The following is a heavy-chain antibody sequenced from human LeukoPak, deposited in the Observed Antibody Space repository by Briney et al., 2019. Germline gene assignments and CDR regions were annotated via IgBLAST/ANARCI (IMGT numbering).Heavy chain of an antibody. CDR3: ARQNRTGYCSSANCYLEVIRYYYYMDV. D-gene: IGHD2-2*01. J-gene: IGHJ6*03. CDR2: INHSGSN. CDR1: GVSFSGYY. V-gene: IGHV4-34*01. Sequence: SETLSLTCAVYGVSFSGYYWSWIRQPPGKGLEWIGEINHSGSNNYYPYPKSRVTISVDTYKNQFSMKLSSVTAADTAVYYCARQNRTGYCSSANCYLEVIRYYYYMDVWGKGTTVTVSS.